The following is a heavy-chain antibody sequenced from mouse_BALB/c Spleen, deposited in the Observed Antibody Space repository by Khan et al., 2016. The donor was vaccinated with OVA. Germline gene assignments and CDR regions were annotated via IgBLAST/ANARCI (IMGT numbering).Heavy chain of an antibody. CDR1: GFTFSTYG. CDR3: TRLAYYYDSEGFAY. CDR2: VSTGGGYT. D-gene: IGHD1-1*01. J-gene: IGHJ3*01. Sequence: EVQLVESGGDLVKPGGSLKLSCAASGFTFSTYGMSWVRQTPDKRLEWVATVSTGGGYTYYPDSVTGRFPISRDNAKNTLYLQMSGLKSEDTAMFYCTRLAYYYDSEGFAYWGQGTLVTVSA. V-gene: IGHV5-6*01.